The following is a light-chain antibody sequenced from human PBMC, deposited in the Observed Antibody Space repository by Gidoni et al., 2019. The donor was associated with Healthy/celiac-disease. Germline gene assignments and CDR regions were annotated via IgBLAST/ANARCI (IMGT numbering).Light chain of an antibody. CDR1: QDISNY. CDR2: DAS. CDR3: QQYDNLPPYT. Sequence: DIQMTQSPSSLSASVGDRVTITCQASQDISNYLNWYQQKPGKAPKLLIYDASNLETGVPSRFSGSGSGTDFTFTISSLQPEDIETYYCQQYDNLPPYTFGQGTKLGIK. V-gene: IGKV1-33*01. J-gene: IGKJ2*01.